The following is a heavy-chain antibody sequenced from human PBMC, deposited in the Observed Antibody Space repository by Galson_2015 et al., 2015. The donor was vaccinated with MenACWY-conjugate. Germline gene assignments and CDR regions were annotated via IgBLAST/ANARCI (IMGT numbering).Heavy chain of an antibody. CDR1: GFTVSNNY. Sequence: SLRLSCAASGFTVSNNYMSWVRQTPGKRLEWVSIIYSGGNTYFPDSLKDRFTISRDTSKNTLYLQMNSLRAEDTAVYYCTRTIVSSGNYDAFDIWGQGTAVTVSS. CDR3: TRTIVSSGNYDAFDI. V-gene: IGHV3-66*01. D-gene: IGHD3-22*01. J-gene: IGHJ3*02. CDR2: IYSGGNT.